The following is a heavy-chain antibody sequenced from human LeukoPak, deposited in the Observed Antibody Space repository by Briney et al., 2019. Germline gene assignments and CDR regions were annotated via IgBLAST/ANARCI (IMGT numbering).Heavy chain of an antibody. CDR1: GGSISSYY. CDR3: AREIQGWVAFAIAAAGKGGYYYYYMDV. Sequence: SETLSLTCTVSGGSISSYYWSWIRQPPGKGLEWVGYIYYSGSTNYNPSLKSQVTTSVDTSKNQFSLKLSSVTAADTAVYYCAREIQGWVAFAIAAAGKGGYYYYYMDVWGKGTTVTVPS. V-gene: IGHV4-59*01. J-gene: IGHJ6*03. CDR2: IYYSGST. D-gene: IGHD6-13*01.